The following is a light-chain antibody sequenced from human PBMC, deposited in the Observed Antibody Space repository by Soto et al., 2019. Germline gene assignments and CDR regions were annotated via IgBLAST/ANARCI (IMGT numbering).Light chain of an antibody. CDR1: QSVISSY. J-gene: IGKJ3*01. CDR2: DTS. CDR3: QHYGTAAL. V-gene: IGKV3-20*01. Sequence: EIVLTQSPGTLSLSPGERATLSCRTSQSVISSYFAWYQQKPGQAPRLLIYDTSDRATGIPDSVSASGSGTDFTLTISRLEPEDFAVSYCQHYGTAALFGPGTKVDIK.